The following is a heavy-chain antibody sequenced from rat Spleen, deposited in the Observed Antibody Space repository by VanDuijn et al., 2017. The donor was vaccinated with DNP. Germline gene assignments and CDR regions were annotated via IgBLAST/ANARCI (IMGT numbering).Heavy chain of an antibody. CDR1: GFTFSNYD. Sequence: EVHLVESGGGLVQPGRSLKLSCAASGFTFSNYDMAWVRQAPTKGLEWVASISNSGGSTYYRDSVKGRFTISRDNAKSTLYLQMDSLRSEDTATYYCTSGLYWGQGVMVTVSS. J-gene: IGHJ2*01. V-gene: IGHV5-27*01. CDR2: ISNSGGST. D-gene: IGHD1-7*01. CDR3: TSGLY.